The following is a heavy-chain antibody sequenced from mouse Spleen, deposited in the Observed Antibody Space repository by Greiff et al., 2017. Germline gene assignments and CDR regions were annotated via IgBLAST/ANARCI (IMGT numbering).Heavy chain of an antibody. Sequence: EVQVVESGGGLVKPGGSLKLSCAASGFTFSSYGMSWVRQTPEKRLEWVATISGGGSYTYYPDSVKGRFTISRDNAKNNLYLQMSSLRSEDTALYYCARHCRYGNSDAMDYWGQGTSVTVSS. CDR1: GFTFSSYG. V-gene: IGHV5-9-2*01. D-gene: IGHD2-10*02. CDR2: ISGGGSYT. J-gene: IGHJ4*01. CDR3: ARHCRYGNSDAMDY.